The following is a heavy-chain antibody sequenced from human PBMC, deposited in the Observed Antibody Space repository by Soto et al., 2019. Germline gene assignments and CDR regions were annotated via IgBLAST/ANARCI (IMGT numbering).Heavy chain of an antibody. J-gene: IGHJ3*02. D-gene: IGHD5-18*01. CDR3: ARHDWNDKYSDGYDAFDM. Sequence: SETLSLTCSVSDGSISSSSYYWGWIRQSPGQGLEWIGTIYFSGSTYYNPSLKSRVTISGDTSKNQFSLKLSSVTAADTAVYYCARHDWNDKYSDGYDAFDMWGQGTMVTVSS. CDR2: IYFSGST. CDR1: DGSISSSSYY. V-gene: IGHV4-39*01.